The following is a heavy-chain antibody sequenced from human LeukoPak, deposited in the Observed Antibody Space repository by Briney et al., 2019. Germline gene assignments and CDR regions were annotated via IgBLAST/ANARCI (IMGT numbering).Heavy chain of an antibody. CDR2: IYYSGST. Sequence: SETLSLTCTVSGGSISSYYWTWIRQPPGKGLEWIGYIYYSGSTNYNPSLKSRVTISVDTSKNQFSLKLSSVTAADTAVYYCARGGTGSYFYWGQGTLVTVSS. V-gene: IGHV4-59*01. D-gene: IGHD2/OR15-2a*01. CDR3: ARGGTGSYFY. J-gene: IGHJ4*02. CDR1: GGSISSYY.